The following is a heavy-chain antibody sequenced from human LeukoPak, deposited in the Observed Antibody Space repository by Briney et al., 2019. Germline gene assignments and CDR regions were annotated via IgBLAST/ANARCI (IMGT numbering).Heavy chain of an antibody. V-gene: IGHV1-18*01. CDR3: ARELLVGATRGAFDI. J-gene: IGHJ3*02. CDR2: ISVYNGNT. D-gene: IGHD1-26*01. CDR1: GYTFTSYG. Sequence: GASVKVSCKASGYTFTSYGVTWVRQAPGQGLEWMGWISVYNGNTNYAQKLQGRVTMTTDTSTSTAYMELRSLRSDDTAVYYCARELLVGATRGAFDIWGQGTMVTVSS.